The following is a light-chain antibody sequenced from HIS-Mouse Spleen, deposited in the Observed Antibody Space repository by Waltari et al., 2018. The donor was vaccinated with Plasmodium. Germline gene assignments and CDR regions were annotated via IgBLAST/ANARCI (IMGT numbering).Light chain of an antibody. CDR1: KLGDKY. Sequence: SYELTQPPSVSVSPGQTASITCSGDKLGDKYACWYQQKPGQSPVLVIYQDSKRPSGIPDRFSGSNSGNTATLTISGTQAMDEADYYCQAWDSSTVVFGGGTKL. CDR2: QDS. V-gene: IGLV3-1*01. CDR3: QAWDSSTVV. J-gene: IGLJ2*01.